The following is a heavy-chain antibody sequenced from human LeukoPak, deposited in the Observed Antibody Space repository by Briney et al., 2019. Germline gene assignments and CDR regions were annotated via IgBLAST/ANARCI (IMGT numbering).Heavy chain of an antibody. D-gene: IGHD2-15*01. Sequence: SETLSLTCAVYGGSFSGYYWSWIRQPPGKGLEWIGEINHSGSTNYNPSLKSRVTISVDTSKNQFSLKLSSVTAADTAVYYCAREGVAADGYYYYMDVWGKGTTVTVSS. CDR1: GGSFSGYY. V-gene: IGHV4-34*01. J-gene: IGHJ6*03. CDR3: AREGVAADGYYYYMDV. CDR2: INHSGST.